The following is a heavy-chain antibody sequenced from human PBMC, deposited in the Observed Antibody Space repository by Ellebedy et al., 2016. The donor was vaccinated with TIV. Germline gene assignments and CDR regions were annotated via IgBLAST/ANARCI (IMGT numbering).Heavy chain of an antibody. J-gene: IGHJ3*01. D-gene: IGHD4-23*01. V-gene: IGHV3-23*01. CDR3: ARDPVGVGPAFDV. CDR2: VNNGNNP. CDR1: GFTLSNYA. Sequence: GESLKISCAASGFTLSNYAMSWVRQAPGQGLQWVASVNNGNNPYYAESARGRFTISRDTFMNTVSLQMNSLRAEDTAIYFCARDPVGVGPAFDVWGQGTMVTVSS.